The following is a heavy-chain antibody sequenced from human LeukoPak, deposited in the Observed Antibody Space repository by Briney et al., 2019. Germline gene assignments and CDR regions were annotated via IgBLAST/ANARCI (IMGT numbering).Heavy chain of an antibody. D-gene: IGHD6-6*01. V-gene: IGHV3-49*04. CDR3: TRFLSSSSQYYFDY. CDR2: IRSKAYGETS. J-gene: IGHJ4*02. Sequence: GSLRLSCAASGFTFSDYSMNWARQAPGKGLEWVGFIRSKAYGETSEYAASVKGRFTISRDDSKSVAYLQMNSLKTEDTAVYYCTRFLSSSSQYYFDYWGQGTLVTVSS. CDR1: GFTFSDYS.